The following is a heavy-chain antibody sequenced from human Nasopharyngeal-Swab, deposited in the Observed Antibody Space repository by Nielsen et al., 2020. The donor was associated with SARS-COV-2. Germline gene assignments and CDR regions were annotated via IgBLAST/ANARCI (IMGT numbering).Heavy chain of an antibody. V-gene: IGHV3-23*01. CDR1: GFTFRDHA. Sequence: GGSLRLCCEASGFTFRDHAMTWVRQAPGKGLEWVSTISGSGRTHYADSVKGRFTISRDNSKNTLYLQMNSLRAEDTAVYYCAKRDDYYESSGLGDWGQGTLVTVSS. J-gene: IGHJ4*02. CDR2: ISGSGRT. D-gene: IGHD3-22*01. CDR3: AKRDDYYESSGLGD.